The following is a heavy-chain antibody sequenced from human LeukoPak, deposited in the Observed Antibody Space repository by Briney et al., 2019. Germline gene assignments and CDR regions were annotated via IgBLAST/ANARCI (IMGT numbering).Heavy chain of an antibody. CDR2: IYWDDIK. J-gene: IGHJ4*02. CDR3: APSRHPLNCGGDCYSHYFYY. V-gene: IGHV2-5*02. D-gene: IGHD2-21*02. CDR1: DFSLSTSGMG. Sequence: SAPTLLNPTQTLTLTCTFSDFSLSTSGMGLGWIRQPPGKALEWLTPIYWDDIKRYSPSLKTRLTITTDTYTHRVVLTLTTMDPVDTATYYCAPSRHPLNCGGDCYSHYFYYWGQGTLVTVS.